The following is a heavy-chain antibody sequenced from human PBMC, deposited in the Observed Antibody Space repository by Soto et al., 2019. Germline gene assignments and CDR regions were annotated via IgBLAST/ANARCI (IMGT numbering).Heavy chain of an antibody. CDR3: ARHVGNSPPGS. CDR1: GGSISSSNYH. V-gene: IGHV4-39*01. D-gene: IGHD1-26*01. J-gene: IGHJ4*02. Sequence: QLQLQESGPGLVKPSETLSLTCTVSGGSISSSNYHWGWIRQPPGKGLEWIGSMYYSGSTYYNPSLRRRVTISGGRSKSEFSLKLTSVTAADTAVYHCARHVGNSPPGSWGQGTLVTVSS. CDR2: MYYSGST.